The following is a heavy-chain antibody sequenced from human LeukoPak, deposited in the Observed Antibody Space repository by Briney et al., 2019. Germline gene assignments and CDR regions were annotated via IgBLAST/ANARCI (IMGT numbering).Heavy chain of an antibody. Sequence: ASVKVSCKASGYTFTSYGISWVRQAPGQALEGMGWISAYNGNTNYAQKLQGRVTMTRDTSTSTVYMEVSSLGSEDTAVYYCARALYYYGSGSPIDYWGQGTLVTVSS. D-gene: IGHD3-10*01. CDR2: ISAYNGNT. CDR3: ARALYYYGSGSPIDY. CDR1: GYTFTSYG. V-gene: IGHV1-18*01. J-gene: IGHJ4*02.